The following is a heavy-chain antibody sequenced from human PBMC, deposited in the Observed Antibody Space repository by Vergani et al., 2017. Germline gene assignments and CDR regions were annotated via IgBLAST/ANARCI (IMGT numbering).Heavy chain of an antibody. CDR3: AKQGGCSSTSCYLGYFDL. CDR2: IYSGGSST. J-gene: IGHJ2*01. V-gene: IGHV3-23*03. CDR1: GFTFSSYA. Sequence: EVQLLESGGGLVQPGGSLRLSCAASGFTFSSYAMSWVRQAPGKGLGWVSVIYSGGSSTYYADSVKGRFTISRDNSKNTLYLQMNSLRAEDTAVYYCAKQGGCSSTSCYLGYFDLWGRGTLVTVSS. D-gene: IGHD2-2*01.